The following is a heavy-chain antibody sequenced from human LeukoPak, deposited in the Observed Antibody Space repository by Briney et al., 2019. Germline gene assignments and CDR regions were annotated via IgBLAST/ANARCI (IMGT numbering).Heavy chain of an antibody. V-gene: IGHV5-51*01. Sequence: GESLKISCKGSGYSFTSYWIGWVRQMPGKGLEWMGIIYPGDSDTRYSPSFQGQVTISADKSISTAYLQWSSLKASDTAMYYCASTLKEGYYDILTGYYRSPNYYYGMDVWGQGTTVTVSS. CDR2: IYPGDSDT. CDR1: GYSFTSYW. D-gene: IGHD3-9*01. J-gene: IGHJ6*02. CDR3: ASTLKEGYYDILTGYYRSPNYYYGMDV.